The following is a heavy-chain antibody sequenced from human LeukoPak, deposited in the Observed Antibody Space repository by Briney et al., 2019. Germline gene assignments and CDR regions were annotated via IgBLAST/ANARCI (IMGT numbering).Heavy chain of an antibody. J-gene: IGHJ4*02. D-gene: IGHD6-19*01. CDR2: IGSSGSPI. Sequence: GGSLRLSCAASGFTFSSHSMNWVRQAPGKGLEWISYIGSSGSPIYYADSVKGRFTISRDNAKNSLYLQMNSLRDEDTAVYYCARRAVAGTNCFDYWGQGTLVTVSS. CDR1: GFTFSSHS. V-gene: IGHV3-48*02. CDR3: ARRAVAGTNCFDY.